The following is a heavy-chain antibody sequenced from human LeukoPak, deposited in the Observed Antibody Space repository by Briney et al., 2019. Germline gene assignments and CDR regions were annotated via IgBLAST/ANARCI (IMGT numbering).Heavy chain of an antibody. D-gene: IGHD6-19*01. V-gene: IGHV3-23*01. CDR1: GFTFSSSS. CDR3: AKGSGWYV. Sequence: GGSLRLSCAASGFTFSSSSMCWVRQAPGKGLEWVSVISGSGGSTDYADSVKGRFTISRDNSKNTLYLQINSLRAEDTAVYYCAKGSGWYVWGQGTLVTVSS. J-gene: IGHJ4*02. CDR2: ISGSGGST.